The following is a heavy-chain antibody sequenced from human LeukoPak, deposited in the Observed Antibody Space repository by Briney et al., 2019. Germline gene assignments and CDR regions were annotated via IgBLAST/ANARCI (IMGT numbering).Heavy chain of an antibody. D-gene: IGHD3-10*01. CDR1: GYTFTNYA. V-gene: IGHV1-3*01. Sequence: ASVKVSCKASGYTFTNYAMHWVRQAPGQRLEWMGWINGGNGNTKYSQNFQGRVTITRDTSASTAYMELSGLRSEDTAVYYCARVAYYGSGSPVDFQYWGQGTLATVSS. CDR3: ARVAYYGSGSPVDFQY. CDR2: INGGNGNT. J-gene: IGHJ1*01.